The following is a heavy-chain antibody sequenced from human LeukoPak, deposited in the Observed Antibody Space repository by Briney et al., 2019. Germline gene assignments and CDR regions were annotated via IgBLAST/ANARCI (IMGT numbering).Heavy chain of an antibody. CDR1: GGSFSGYY. Sequence: SETLSLTCAVYGGSFSGYYWSWIRQPPGKGLEWIGEINHSGSTYYNPSLKSRVTISVDTSKNQFSLKLSSVTAADTAVYYCARAILGQIAVAGLGGQGTLVTVSS. CDR3: ARAILGQIAVAGL. CDR2: INHSGST. D-gene: IGHD6-19*01. J-gene: IGHJ4*02. V-gene: IGHV4-34*01.